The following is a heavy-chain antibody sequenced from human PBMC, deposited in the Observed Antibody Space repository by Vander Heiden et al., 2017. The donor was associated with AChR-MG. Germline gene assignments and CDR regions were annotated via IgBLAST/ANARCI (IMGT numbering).Heavy chain of an antibody. CDR2: IYYSGST. J-gene: IGHJ6*02. V-gene: IGHV4-61*01. CDR1: GRSLGSGSYC. Sequence: QVQLPESGPGLVKPSEPLYLTCTVPGRSLGSGSYCWSWIRRPPGKGLEWIWYIYYSGSTNYNPSLKSRVTISVDTSKNQFSLKLSSVTAADTAVYYCARAVDGYTGGMDVWGQGTTVTVSS. CDR3: ARAVDGYTGGMDV. D-gene: IGHD5-12*01.